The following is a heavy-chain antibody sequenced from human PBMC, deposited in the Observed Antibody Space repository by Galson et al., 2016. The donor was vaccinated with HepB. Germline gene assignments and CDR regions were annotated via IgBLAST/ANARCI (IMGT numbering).Heavy chain of an antibody. D-gene: IGHD5-24*01. Sequence: SLRLSCAASGFTFSIYAMTWVRQAPGKGLEWVSSISGSGNNTYHEDSVKGRFTISRDNSKDTVFLQMNSLKADDTAVYYCATCFGDGWVMNVWGQGTTVTVSS. CDR3: ATCFGDGWVMNV. V-gene: IGHV3-23*01. CDR1: GFTFSIYA. J-gene: IGHJ6*02. CDR2: ISGSGNNT.